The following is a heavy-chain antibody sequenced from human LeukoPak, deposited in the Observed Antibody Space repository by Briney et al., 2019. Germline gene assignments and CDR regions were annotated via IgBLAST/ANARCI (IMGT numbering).Heavy chain of an antibody. CDR1: GFTFDDYA. J-gene: IGHJ3*02. Sequence: GGSLRLSCAATGFTFDDYAMHWVRQAPGKGLEWVSGISWNSGSIGYADSVKGRFTISRDNAKNSLYLQMNSLRAEDTALYYCAKDPELELRGAFDIWGQGTMVTVSS. V-gene: IGHV3-9*01. CDR2: ISWNSGSI. CDR3: AKDPELELRGAFDI. D-gene: IGHD1-7*01.